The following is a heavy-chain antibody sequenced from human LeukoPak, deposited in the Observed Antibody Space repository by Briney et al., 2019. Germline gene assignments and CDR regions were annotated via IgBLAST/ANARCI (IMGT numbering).Heavy chain of an antibody. Sequence: GASVKVSCKASGGTFSSYAISWVRQAPGQGLEWMGRIIPILGIANYAQKFQGRVTITADKSTGTAYMELSSLRSEDTAVYYCARAVYCSSTSCYSIQDNWFDPWGQGTLVTVSS. J-gene: IGHJ5*02. V-gene: IGHV1-69*04. CDR2: IIPILGIA. D-gene: IGHD2-2*01. CDR3: ARAVYCSSTSCYSIQDNWFDP. CDR1: GGTFSSYA.